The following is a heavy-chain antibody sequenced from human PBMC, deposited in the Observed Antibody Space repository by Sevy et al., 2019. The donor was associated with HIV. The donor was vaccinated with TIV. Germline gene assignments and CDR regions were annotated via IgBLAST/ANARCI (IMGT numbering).Heavy chain of an antibody. V-gene: IGHV1-8*03. CDR2: LNPSSSNT. D-gene: IGHD6-13*01. CDR3: ARAAAGAYDAFDI. J-gene: IGHJ3*02. Sequence: ASVKVSCKASGYTFSVYDINWVRQVTGQGLEWMGWLNPSSSNTGYAENFQGRVTFTMDSSTSTGYMEMSSLRSEDTAVYCGARAAAGAYDAFDIWGQGTLVTVSS. CDR1: GYTFSVYD.